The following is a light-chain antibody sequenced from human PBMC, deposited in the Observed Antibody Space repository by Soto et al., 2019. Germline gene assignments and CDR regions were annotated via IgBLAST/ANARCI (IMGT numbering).Light chain of an antibody. CDR3: SLYTSSSTYD. V-gene: IGLV2-14*01. J-gene: IGLJ1*01. CDR1: SGDVGGYNY. CDR2: DVS. Sequence: QSVLTQPASVSGSPGQSITISCTGTSGDVGGYNYVSWYQQHPGKAPKLMIYDVSNRPSGVSNRFSGSKSGNTASLTISGLQAEDEADYYCSLYTSSSTYDFGTGTKVTVL.